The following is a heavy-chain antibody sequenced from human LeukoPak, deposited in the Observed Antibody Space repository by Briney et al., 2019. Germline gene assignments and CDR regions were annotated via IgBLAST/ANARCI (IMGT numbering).Heavy chain of an antibody. Sequence: QPGGSLRLSCAASGFTVNTYAIYWVRQAPGKGLEWVSGICGSGGCTYYADSVKGRFTISRDNSKNTVYLQMNSLTVDDTAVYYCAKTTVGYSSGRFPGWPADCWGQGTLVTVSS. CDR1: GFTVNTYA. V-gene: IGHV3-23*01. CDR3: AKTTVGYSSGRFPGWPADC. CDR2: ICGSGGCT. J-gene: IGHJ4*02. D-gene: IGHD6-19*01.